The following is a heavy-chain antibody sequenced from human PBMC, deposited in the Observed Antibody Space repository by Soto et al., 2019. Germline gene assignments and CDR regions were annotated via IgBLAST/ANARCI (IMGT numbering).Heavy chain of an antibody. Sequence: QVQLVQSGDEVKKPGASVKVSCKASGYIFVNYGIASVRQAPGQGLEWMGRISPYTGNTHSATKVQGRLTMTTDTSTSTAYMDLGSLTSDDTAVYYCVMVDNYVTPTPQDVWGQGTTVTVSS. V-gene: IGHV1-18*01. CDR1: GYIFVNYG. CDR2: ISPYTGNT. CDR3: VMVDNYVTPTPQDV. J-gene: IGHJ6*02. D-gene: IGHD3-16*01.